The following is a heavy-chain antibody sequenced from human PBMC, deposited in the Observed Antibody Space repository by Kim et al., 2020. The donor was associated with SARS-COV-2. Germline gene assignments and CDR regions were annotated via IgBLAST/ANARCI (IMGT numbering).Heavy chain of an antibody. Sequence: SVKVSCKASGFTFTSSAMQWVRQARGQRLEWIGWIVVGSGNTNYAQKVQERVTITRDMSTSTAYMELSSLRSEDTAVYYCAAYPHYDILTGHYYYYGMDVWGQGTTVTVSS. CDR1: GFTFTSSA. CDR3: AAYPHYDILTGHYYYYGMDV. CDR2: IVVGSGNT. J-gene: IGHJ6*02. V-gene: IGHV1-58*02. D-gene: IGHD3-9*01.